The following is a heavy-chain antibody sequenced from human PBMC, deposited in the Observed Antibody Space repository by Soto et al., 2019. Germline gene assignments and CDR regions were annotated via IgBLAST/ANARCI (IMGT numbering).Heavy chain of an antibody. Sequence: GGSLRLSCAASGFTFSSSWMSWARQAPGKGLEWVAHINKDGSEKYYVDSVKGRFTISRDNTKNSLYLQMNSLRAEDTAVYYCAREQLQVVLPAYWGQGTLVTVSS. J-gene: IGHJ4*02. CDR3: AREQLQVVLPAY. CDR2: INKDGSEK. D-gene: IGHD6-13*01. V-gene: IGHV3-7*01. CDR1: GFTFSSSW.